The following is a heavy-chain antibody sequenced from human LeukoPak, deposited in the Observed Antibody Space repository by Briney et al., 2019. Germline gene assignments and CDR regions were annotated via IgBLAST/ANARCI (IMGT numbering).Heavy chain of an antibody. Sequence: GGSLRLSCAASGFTFSNYGMRWVRQAPGKGLEWVSGISGSGGSTNYADSVKGRFTISRDNSKNTLYLQMNSLRAEDTAVYYCARGDYGGDYFDYWGQGTLVTVSS. J-gene: IGHJ4*02. D-gene: IGHD4-23*01. V-gene: IGHV3-23*01. CDR1: GFTFSNYG. CDR3: ARGDYGGDYFDY. CDR2: ISGSGGST.